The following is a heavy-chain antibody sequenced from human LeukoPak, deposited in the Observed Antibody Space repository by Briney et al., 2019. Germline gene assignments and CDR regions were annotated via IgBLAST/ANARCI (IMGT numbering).Heavy chain of an antibody. V-gene: IGHV3-23*01. CDR2: ISGSGDST. CDR3: AKDGWSPYCYGMDV. J-gene: IGHJ6*02. CDR1: GFTFSSYA. Sequence: GGSLRLSCAASGFTFSSYAMNWVRQAPGKGLEWVSVISGSGDSTYYADSVKGRFTISRDNSKNTLYLQMNSLRAEDTAVYYCAKDGWSPYCYGMDVWGQGTTVTVSS. D-gene: IGHD6-19*01.